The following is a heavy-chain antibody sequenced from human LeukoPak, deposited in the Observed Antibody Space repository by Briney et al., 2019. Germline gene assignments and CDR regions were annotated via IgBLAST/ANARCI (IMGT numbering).Heavy chain of an antibody. Sequence: SETLSLTCTVSGGSISSSSYYWGWIRQPPGKGLEWIGSIYYSGSTYYNPSLKSRVTISVDTSKNQFSLKLSSVTAADTAVYYCARDSTMIVVGAGWFDPWGQGTLVTVSS. J-gene: IGHJ5*02. V-gene: IGHV4-39*07. CDR2: IYYSGST. D-gene: IGHD3-22*01. CDR1: GGSISSSSYY. CDR3: ARDSTMIVVGAGWFDP.